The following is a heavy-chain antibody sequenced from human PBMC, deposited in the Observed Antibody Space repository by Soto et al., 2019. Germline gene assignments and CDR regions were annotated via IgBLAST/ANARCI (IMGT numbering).Heavy chain of an antibody. CDR2: ISYDGSNK. D-gene: IGHD3-3*01. CDR3: ARDRYSYYDFWSGSLTYYYSGMDV. Sequence: GGSLRLSCAAAGFTCSSYAMHWVRQAPGKGLEWVAVISYDGSNKYYVDSVKGRFTISRDNAKNSLYLQMNSLRAEDMAVYYCARDRYSYYDFWSGSLTYYYSGMDVWGQGTTVTVSS. V-gene: IGHV3-30-3*01. CDR1: GFTCSSYA. J-gene: IGHJ6*02.